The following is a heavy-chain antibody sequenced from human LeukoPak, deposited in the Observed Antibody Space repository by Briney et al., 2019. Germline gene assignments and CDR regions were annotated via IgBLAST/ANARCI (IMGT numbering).Heavy chain of an antibody. CDR1: GGSISSYY. D-gene: IGHD6-13*01. J-gene: IGHJ5*02. CDR3: ARLPRYSSSWYSRERLPFDP. CDR2: IYYSGST. V-gene: IGHV4-59*12. Sequence: SETLSLTCTVSGGSISSYYWSWIRQPPGKGLEWIGYIYYSGSTYYNPSLKSRVTISVDTSKNQFSLKLSSVTAADTAVYYCARLPRYSSSWYSRERLPFDPWGQGTLVTVSS.